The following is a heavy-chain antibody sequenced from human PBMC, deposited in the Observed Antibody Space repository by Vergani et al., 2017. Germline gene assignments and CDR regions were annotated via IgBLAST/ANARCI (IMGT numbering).Heavy chain of an antibody. D-gene: IGHD6-6*01. CDR1: GFNFSSYT. CDR2: VISSSRRQ. Sequence: EVQLVESGGGLVQPGGSLRLSCAASGFNFSSYTMNWVRQAPGKGVEWISYVISSSRRQSYADSVKGRFTVSRDTAKNSLYLQMNSLRAEDTAVYYCTREYSSSSCRGLYIWVQATMVTVSS. J-gene: IGHJ3*02. V-gene: IGHV3-48*01. CDR3: TREYSSSSCRGLYI.